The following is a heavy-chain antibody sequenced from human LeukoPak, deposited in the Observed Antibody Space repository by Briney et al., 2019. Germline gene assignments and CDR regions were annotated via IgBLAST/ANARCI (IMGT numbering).Heavy chain of an antibody. CDR1: GFTFSSYS. Sequence: PGGSLRLSCAASGFTFSSYSMNWVRQAPGKGLEWVSSISSSSYIYYADSVKGRFTISRDNAKNSLYLQMNSLRAEDTAVYYCARVKSVWGSYRPDPTYYFDYWGQGTLVTVSS. CDR3: ARVKSVWGSYRPDPTYYFDY. J-gene: IGHJ4*02. D-gene: IGHD3-16*02. V-gene: IGHV3-21*01. CDR2: ISSSSYI.